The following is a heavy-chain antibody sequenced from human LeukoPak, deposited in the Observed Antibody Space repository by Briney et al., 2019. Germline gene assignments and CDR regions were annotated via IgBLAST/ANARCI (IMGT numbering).Heavy chain of an antibody. J-gene: IGHJ4*02. CDR3: ARGPTIFWY. D-gene: IGHD3-9*01. CDR2: INHSGST. Sequence: SETLSLTCTVSGGSISSYYWSWIRQPPGKGLEWIGEINHSGSTNYNPSLKSRVTISVDTSKNQFSLKLSSVTAADTAVYYCARGPTIFWYWGQGTLVTVSS. CDR1: GGSISSYY. V-gene: IGHV4-34*01.